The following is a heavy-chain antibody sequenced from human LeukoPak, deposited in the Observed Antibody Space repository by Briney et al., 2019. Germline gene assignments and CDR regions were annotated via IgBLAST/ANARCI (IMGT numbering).Heavy chain of an antibody. CDR1: GFTFSSYE. J-gene: IGHJ4*02. CDR3: ARISSRPEPY. D-gene: IGHD1-14*01. Sequence: GGSLRLSCAVSGFTFSSYEMNWVRQAPGKGLEWVSYISGSGSATYYADSERGRFTISRDNAKNSLHLQMNSLRAEDTAVYYCARISSRPEPYWGQGTLVTVSS. V-gene: IGHV3-48*03. CDR2: ISGSGSAT.